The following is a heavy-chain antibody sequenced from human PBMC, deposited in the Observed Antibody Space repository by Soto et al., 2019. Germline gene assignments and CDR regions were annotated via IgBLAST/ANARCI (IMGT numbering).Heavy chain of an antibody. Sequence: SVKVSCKASGGTFSSYAISWVRQAPGQGLEWMGGIIPIFGTANYAQKFQGRVTITADESTSTAYMELSSLRSEDTAVYYCARNDIVATPRIYYYYGMDVWGQGTKVTVSS. V-gene: IGHV1-69*13. J-gene: IGHJ6*02. CDR1: GGTFSSYA. CDR3: ARNDIVATPRIYYYYGMDV. CDR2: IIPIFGTA. D-gene: IGHD5-12*01.